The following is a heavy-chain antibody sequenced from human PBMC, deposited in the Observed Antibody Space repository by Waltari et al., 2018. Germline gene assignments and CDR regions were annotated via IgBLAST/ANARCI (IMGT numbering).Heavy chain of an antibody. J-gene: IGHJ4*02. CDR2: ISESGTT. CDR1: GSSISSDYYY. V-gene: IGHV4-31*01. D-gene: IGHD3-22*01. CDR3: ARGLNYYDRSGFYGCDYYDY. Sequence: QMQLQESGQGLVKTSQTLSLTCTVSGSSISSDYYYWNWIRHYPGKGLEWIGYISESGTTYYNPSLKSQVSISVDTSKNQLSLNLSSVTAADTAVYYCARGLNYYDRSGFYGCDYYDYWGQGTLVTVSS.